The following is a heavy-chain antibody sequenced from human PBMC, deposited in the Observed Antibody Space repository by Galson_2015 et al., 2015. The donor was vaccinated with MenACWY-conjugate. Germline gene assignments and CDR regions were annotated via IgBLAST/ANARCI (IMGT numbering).Heavy chain of an antibody. CDR1: GYTFTSQG. CDR3: ARSPGSSGSYYDFDY. D-gene: IGHD3-10*01. CDR2: ISVFNGNT. Sequence: SVKVSCKASGYTFTSQGISWVRQAPGQGLEWMGWISVFNGNTNYAQKFQGRVTMTTDTSTSSAYMELRSLRSDDTAVYYCARSPGSSGSYYDFDYWGQGTLVTVSS. V-gene: IGHV1-18*01. J-gene: IGHJ4*02.